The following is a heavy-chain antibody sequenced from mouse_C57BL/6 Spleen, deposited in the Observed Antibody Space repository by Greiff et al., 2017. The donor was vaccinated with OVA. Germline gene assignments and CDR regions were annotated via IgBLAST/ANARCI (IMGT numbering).Heavy chain of an antibody. V-gene: IGHV5-6*01. CDR2: ISSGGSYT. CDR3: ASPYYGSSYAMDY. D-gene: IGHD1-1*01. Sequence: EVKLMESGGDSVKPGGSLKLSCAASGFTFSSYGMSWVRQTPDKRLEWVATISSGGSYTYYPDSVKGRFTISRDNAKNTLYLQMSSLKSEDTAMYYCASPYYGSSYAMDYWGQGTSVTVSS. CDR1: GFTFSSYG. J-gene: IGHJ4*01.